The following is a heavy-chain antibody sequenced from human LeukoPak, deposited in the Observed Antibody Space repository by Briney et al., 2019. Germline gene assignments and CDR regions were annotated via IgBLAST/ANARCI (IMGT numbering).Heavy chain of an antibody. J-gene: IGHJ2*01. D-gene: IGHD2-15*01. CDR3: ASLCSGGSCYPPSDH. Sequence: ASVTVSFKASGYTFTVYYMHWVRQAPGQGLEWMGWINPNSGGTNYAQKFQGRVTMTRDTSISTAYMELSRLRSDDTAVYYCASLCSGGSCYPPSDHWGRGTLVTVSS. CDR1: GYTFTVYY. V-gene: IGHV1-2*02. CDR2: INPNSGGT.